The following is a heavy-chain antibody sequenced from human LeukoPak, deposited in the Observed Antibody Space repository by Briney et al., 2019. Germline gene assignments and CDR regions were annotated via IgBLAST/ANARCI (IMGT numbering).Heavy chain of an antibody. J-gene: IGHJ4*02. V-gene: IGHV1-46*01. CDR2: INPSGGST. D-gene: IGHD1-1*01. Sequence: ASVKVSCKASGYTFTSYCMRWVRQAPGQGLEWMGIINPSGGSTSYAQKFQGRVTMTRDTSTSTVYMELSSLRSDDTAVYYCARGLQLERRLADYWGQGTLVTVSS. CDR3: ARGLQLERRLADY. CDR1: GYTFTSYC.